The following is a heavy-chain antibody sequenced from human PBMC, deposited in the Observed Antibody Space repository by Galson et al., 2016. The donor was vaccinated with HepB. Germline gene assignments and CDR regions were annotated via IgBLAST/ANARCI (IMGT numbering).Heavy chain of an antibody. J-gene: IGHJ5*02. D-gene: IGHD3-3*01. Sequence: SLRLSCAASEFIFTYFDGMSWVRQAPGKGLEWVSAFRSSGGYTYYEDFVKGRFTMSRDDSKNTLFLEMNSLRVEDTAIYYCATLELTKPVRAWGQGTLVTVSP. CDR3: ATLELTKPVRA. CDR1: EFIFTYFDG. CDR2: FRSSGGYT. V-gene: IGHV3-23*01.